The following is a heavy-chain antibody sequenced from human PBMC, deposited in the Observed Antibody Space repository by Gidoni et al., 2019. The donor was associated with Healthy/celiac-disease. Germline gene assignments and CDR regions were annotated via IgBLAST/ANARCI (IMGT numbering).Heavy chain of an antibody. Sequence: QVQLVESGGGVVQPGRSLRLSCAASGFTFSSYAMHWVRQAPGKGLEWVAVISYDGSNKYYADSVKGRFTISRDNSKNTLYLQMNSLRAEDTAVYYCARDRYSGYGRWFDPWGQGTLVTVSS. D-gene: IGHD5-12*01. CDR3: ARDRYSGYGRWFDP. CDR2: ISYDGSNK. CDR1: GFTFSSYA. J-gene: IGHJ5*02. V-gene: IGHV3-30-3*01.